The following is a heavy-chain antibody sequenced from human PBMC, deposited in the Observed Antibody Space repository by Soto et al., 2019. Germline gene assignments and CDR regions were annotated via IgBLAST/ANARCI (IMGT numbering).Heavy chain of an antibody. V-gene: IGHV3-9*01. CDR1: GFTFDDYA. CDR3: AKVPPYDFWSGYGPAEYYFDY. D-gene: IGHD3-3*01. CDR2: ISWNSGSI. J-gene: IGHJ4*02. Sequence: GGSLRLSCAASGFTFDDYAMHWVRQAPGKGLEWVSGISWNSGSIGYADSVKGRFTISRDNAKNSLYLQMNSLRAEDTALYYCAKVPPYDFWSGYGPAEYYFDYWGQGTLVTVSS.